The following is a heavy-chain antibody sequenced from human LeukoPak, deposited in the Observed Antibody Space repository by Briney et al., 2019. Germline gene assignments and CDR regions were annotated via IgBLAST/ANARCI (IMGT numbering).Heavy chain of an antibody. J-gene: IGHJ4*02. V-gene: IGHV4-34*01. Sequence: SETLSLTCAVYGGSFSGYYWSWIRQPPGKGLEWIGEINHSGSTNYNPSLKSRVTISVDTSKNQFSLKLSSVTAADTAVYYCARGIHRRYSSSWYCDYWGQGTLVTVSS. D-gene: IGHD6-13*01. CDR1: GGSFSGYY. CDR2: INHSGST. CDR3: ARGIHRRYSSSWYCDY.